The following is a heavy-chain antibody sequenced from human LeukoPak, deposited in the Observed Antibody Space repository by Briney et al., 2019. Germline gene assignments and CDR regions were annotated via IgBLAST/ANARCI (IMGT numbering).Heavy chain of an antibody. Sequence: PGMSLRLSCAASGFTFSGYGMRWVRQPPGKGLEWVAVIWSDGSNKYYEDSVKGRFTISRDNSKNTLYLQMNSLRAEDTAVYYCARGIYSGYHCFDYWGQGTLVTVSS. D-gene: IGHD5-12*01. CDR2: IWSDGSNK. V-gene: IGHV3-33*01. CDR3: ARGIYSGYHCFDY. CDR1: GFTFSGYG. J-gene: IGHJ4*02.